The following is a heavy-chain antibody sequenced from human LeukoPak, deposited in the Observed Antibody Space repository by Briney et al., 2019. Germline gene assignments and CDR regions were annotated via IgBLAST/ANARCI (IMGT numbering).Heavy chain of an antibody. CDR1: GYSFTSYC. CDR3: ARRGSLEEAGTSLDY. J-gene: IGHJ4*02. Sequence: GESLKISCKGSGYSFTSYCIAWVRQLPGKGLEWMGIIYPYDTDIRYRPSFQGQVTISADKSISTAYLQWSSLKASDTAMYYRARRGSLEEAGTSLDYWGQGTLVTVSS. CDR2: IYPYDTDI. D-gene: IGHD6-13*01. V-gene: IGHV5-51*01.